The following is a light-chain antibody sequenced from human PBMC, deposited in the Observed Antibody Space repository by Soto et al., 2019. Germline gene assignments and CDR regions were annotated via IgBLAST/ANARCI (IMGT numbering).Light chain of an antibody. Sequence: QSVLTQSPSASASLGTSVKLTCTLSSGRSSYAIAWHQQQQEKGPRYLMKLNSDGSHNKGDGIPDRFSGSSSGAERYLTISSLQSEDEADYYCQTWGTGTVVFGGGTKLTVL. CDR3: QTWGTGTVV. J-gene: IGLJ2*01. CDR2: LNSDGSH. V-gene: IGLV4-69*01. CDR1: SGRSSYA.